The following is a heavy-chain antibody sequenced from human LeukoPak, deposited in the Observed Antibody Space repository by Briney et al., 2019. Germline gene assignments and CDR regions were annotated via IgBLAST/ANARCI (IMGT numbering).Heavy chain of an antibody. CDR1: GYIFTFYG. D-gene: IGHD1/OR15-1a*01. J-gene: IGHJ5*02. CDR2: ISPHNGQT. CDR3: AKTREHDLNDL. Sequence: ASVKVSCKASGYIFTFYGITWVRQAPRQGVEWMGGISPHNGQTLYAHEVQDRVIMTTDASTTTAYMELRSLRSDDTAVYYCAKTREHDLNDLWGQGTLVTVCS. V-gene: IGHV1-18*01.